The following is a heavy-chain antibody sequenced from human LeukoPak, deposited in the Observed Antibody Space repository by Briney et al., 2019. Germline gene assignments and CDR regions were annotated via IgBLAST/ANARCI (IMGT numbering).Heavy chain of an antibody. CDR1: GFTVSSDS. Sequence: GGSLRLSCTVSGFTVSSDSMSWVRQAPGKGLEWVSFIYSDNTHYSDSVKGRFTISRDNSKNTLYLQMNSLRAEDTAVYYCARRAGAYSHPYDYWGQGTLVTVSS. J-gene: IGHJ4*02. D-gene: IGHD4/OR15-4a*01. CDR2: IYSDNT. V-gene: IGHV3-53*01. CDR3: ARRAGAYSHPYDY.